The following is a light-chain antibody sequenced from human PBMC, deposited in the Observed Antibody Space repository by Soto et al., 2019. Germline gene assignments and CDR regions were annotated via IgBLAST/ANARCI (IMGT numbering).Light chain of an antibody. Sequence: EIVLTQSPGTLSLSPGERATLSYRASQISTSGYLAWYQQKPGQAPRLLIYGASSRATGIPDRFSGSGSGTDFTLTISSLQAEDVAVYYCQQYYSTLTWTFGQGTKVDIK. V-gene: IGKV3-20*01. CDR2: GAS. CDR1: QISTSGY. J-gene: IGKJ1*01. CDR3: QQYYSTLTWT.